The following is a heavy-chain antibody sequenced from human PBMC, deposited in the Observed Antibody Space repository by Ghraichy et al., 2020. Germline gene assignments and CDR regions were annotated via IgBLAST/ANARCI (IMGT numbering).Heavy chain of an antibody. CDR3: ARDYWPYGDYIKAVDY. J-gene: IGHJ4*02. D-gene: IGHD4-17*01. V-gene: IGHV3-33*01. CDR2: IWYDGSNK. Sequence: GGSLRLSCAASGFTFSSYGMHWVRQAPGKGLEWVAVIWYDGSNKYYADSVKGRFTISRDNSKNTLYLQMNSLRAEDTAVYYCARDYWPYGDYIKAVDYWGQGTLVTVSS. CDR1: GFTFSSYG.